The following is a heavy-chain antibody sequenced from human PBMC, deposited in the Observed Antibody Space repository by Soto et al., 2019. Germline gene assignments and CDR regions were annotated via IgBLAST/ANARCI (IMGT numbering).Heavy chain of an antibody. CDR3: ARGVLPDY. D-gene: IGHD3-16*01. J-gene: IGHJ4*02. Sequence: ASVKVSCKASAYTFTNYDINWVRQAPGQGLEWMGWMNPNSGNTAYAQKFQGRITMTRDTSISTAYMELSSLRSEYTAVYYCARGVLPDYWGQGTLVTVSS. CDR1: AYTFTNYD. V-gene: IGHV1-8*01. CDR2: MNPNSGNT.